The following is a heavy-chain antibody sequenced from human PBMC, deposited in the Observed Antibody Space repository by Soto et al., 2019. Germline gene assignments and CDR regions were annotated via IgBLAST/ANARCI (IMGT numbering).Heavy chain of an antibody. CDR2: IYYSGST. CDR1: GGSISSGGYY. V-gene: IGHV4-31*03. D-gene: IGHD4-17*01. CDR3: ARGVRTTVTTWYFDY. Sequence: PSETLSLTCTVSGGSISSGGYYWSWIRQHPGKGLEWIGYIYYSGSTYYNPSLKSRVTISVDTSKNQFSLKLSSVTAADTALYYCARGVRTTVTTWYFDYWGQGTLVTVSS. J-gene: IGHJ4*02.